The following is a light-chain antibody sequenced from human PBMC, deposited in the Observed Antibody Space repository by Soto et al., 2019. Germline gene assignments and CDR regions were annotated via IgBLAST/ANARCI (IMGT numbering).Light chain of an antibody. CDR3: QQRTDRPPWT. V-gene: IGKV3-11*01. CDR2: DAS. J-gene: IGKJ1*01. CDR1: QSVSLA. Sequence: EIVLTQSPATLSLSPGERATLSCRASQSVSLAIAWYQQKPGQAPTLLIFDASQRATGIPARFSGSGSGTDFTLSISTLEPEDFALYYCQQRTDRPPWTFGQGTKVESK.